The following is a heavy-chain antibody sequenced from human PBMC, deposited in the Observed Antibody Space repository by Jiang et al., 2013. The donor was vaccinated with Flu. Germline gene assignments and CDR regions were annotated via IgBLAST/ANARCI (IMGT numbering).Heavy chain of an antibody. CDR2: INGNNGYT. CDR1: A. CDR3: ARDPYIEIPDH. D-gene: IGHD5-24*01. V-gene: IGHV1-3*01. Sequence: AIHWVRQAPGQRLEWMAWINGNNGYTKYSQSFQGRVTVTRDISANMAYLELSSLTLEDTAIYFCARDPYIEIPDHWGQGTLVTVTS. J-gene: IGHJ4*02.